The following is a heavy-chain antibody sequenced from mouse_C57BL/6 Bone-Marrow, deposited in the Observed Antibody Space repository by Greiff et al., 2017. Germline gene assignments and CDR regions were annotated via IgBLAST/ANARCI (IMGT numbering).Heavy chain of an antibody. CDR3: ALYDYDEAWFAY. CDR2: LDPSDSYT. D-gene: IGHD2-4*01. V-gene: IGHV1-69*01. Sequence: QVQLKQSGAELVMPGASVKLSCKASGYTFTSYWMHWVKQRPGQGLEWIGELDPSDSYTNYNQKFTGKSTLTVDKSSSTAYMQLSSLTSEDSAVYYCALYDYDEAWFAYWGQGTLVTVSA. CDR1: GYTFTSYW. J-gene: IGHJ3*01.